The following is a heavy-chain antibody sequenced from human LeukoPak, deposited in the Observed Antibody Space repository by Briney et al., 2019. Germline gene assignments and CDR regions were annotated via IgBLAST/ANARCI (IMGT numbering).Heavy chain of an antibody. V-gene: IGHV4-38-2*01. CDR1: GYSISSGYY. Sequence: SETLSLTCAVSGYSISSGYYWGWIRQPPGKGLEWIGSLYHSGSTYYNPSLKSRVTISVDTSKNQFSLKLSSVTAADTAVYYCAICSSTRTHAFDIWGQGTMVTVSS. D-gene: IGHD2-2*01. CDR3: AICSSTRTHAFDI. J-gene: IGHJ3*02. CDR2: LYHSGST.